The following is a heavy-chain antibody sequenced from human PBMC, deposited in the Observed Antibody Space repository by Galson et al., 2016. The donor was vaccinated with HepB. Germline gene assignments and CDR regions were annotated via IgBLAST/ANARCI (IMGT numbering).Heavy chain of an antibody. J-gene: IGHJ3*02. D-gene: IGHD2-8*02. V-gene: IGHV1-18*01. Sequence: SVKVSCKASGYSFITYGITWVRQVPGQGLEWVGWISAYSGGTNSAQKFRGRVIMTADTSTTTAYMELRSLTADDTAMYYCARYRGHRTGWPRGDGPFEIWGQGTMVTVSA. CDR2: ISAYSGGT. CDR3: ARYRGHRTGWPRGDGPFEI. CDR1: GYSFITYG.